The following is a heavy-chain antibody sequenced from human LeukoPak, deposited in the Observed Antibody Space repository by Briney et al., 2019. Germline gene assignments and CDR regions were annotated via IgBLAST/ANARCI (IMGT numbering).Heavy chain of an antibody. CDR2: INHSGST. J-gene: IGHJ4*02. CDR3: ARSRGRRLERPFDY. CDR1: GGSFSGYY. V-gene: IGHV4-34*01. Sequence: SETLSLTCAVYGGSFSGYYWSWIRQPPGKGLEWIGEINHSGSTNYNPSLKSRVTISVDTSKNQFSLKLSSVTAADTAVYYCARSRGRRLERPFDYWGQGTLVTVSS. D-gene: IGHD1-1*01.